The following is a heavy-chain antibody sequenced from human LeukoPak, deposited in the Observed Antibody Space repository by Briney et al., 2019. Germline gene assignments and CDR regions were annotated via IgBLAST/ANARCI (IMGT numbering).Heavy chain of an antibody. CDR1: GGSISSYY. V-gene: IGHV4-59*01. CDR2: IYYSGST. Sequence: SEXLSLTCTVSGGSISSYYWSWIRQPPGKGVEGIGYIYYSGSTNYNPSLTSRVTISVYTSKNQFSLKLSSVTAADTAVYYCARATMNDAFDIWGQGTMVTVSS. D-gene: IGHD3-22*01. J-gene: IGHJ3*02. CDR3: ARATMNDAFDI.